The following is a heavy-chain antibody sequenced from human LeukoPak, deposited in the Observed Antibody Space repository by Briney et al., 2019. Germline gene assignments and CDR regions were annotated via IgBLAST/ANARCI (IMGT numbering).Heavy chain of an antibody. CDR1: GGSISSSSYY. CDR3: ARNRYYGSGSYPFDY. CDR2: IYYSGST. V-gene: IGHV4-39*07. Sequence: SETLSLTCTVSGGSISSSSYYWGWIRQPPGKGLEWIGSIYYSGSTYYNPSLKSRVTISVDTSKNQFSLKLSSVTAADTAVYYCARNRYYGSGSYPFDYWGQGTLVTVSS. J-gene: IGHJ4*02. D-gene: IGHD3-10*01.